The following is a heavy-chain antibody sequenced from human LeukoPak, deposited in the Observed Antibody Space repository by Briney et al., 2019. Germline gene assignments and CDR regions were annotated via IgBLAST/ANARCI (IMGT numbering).Heavy chain of an antibody. J-gene: IGHJ4*02. V-gene: IGHV4-59*01. CDR1: GGSISSYY. D-gene: IGHD6-19*01. CDR2: IYYSGST. CDR3: ARAVLMYSSGWYFDY. Sequence: SETLSLTCTVSGGSISSYYWSWIRQPPGKGLEWIGYIYYSGSTNYNPSLKSRVTISVDTSKNQFSLKLSSVTAADTAVYYCARAVLMYSSGWYFDYWGQGTLVTVSS.